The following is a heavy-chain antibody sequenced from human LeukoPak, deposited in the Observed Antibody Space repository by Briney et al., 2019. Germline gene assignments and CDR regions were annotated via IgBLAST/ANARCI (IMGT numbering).Heavy chain of an antibody. D-gene: IGHD7-27*01. CDR2: ISGSGGST. CDR3: AKGRSSPRFPGVRFMPHYGMDV. Sequence: GGSLRLSCAASGFTFSSYAMSWVRQAPGKGLEWVSAISGSGGSTYYADSVKGRFTISRDNSKNTLYLQMNSLRAEDTAVYYCAKGRSSPRFPGVRFMPHYGMDVWGQGTTVTVSS. CDR1: GFTFSSYA. J-gene: IGHJ6*02. V-gene: IGHV3-23*01.